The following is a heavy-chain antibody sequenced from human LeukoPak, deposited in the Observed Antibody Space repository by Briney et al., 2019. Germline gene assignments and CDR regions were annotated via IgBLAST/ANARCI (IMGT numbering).Heavy chain of an antibody. CDR3: AREWDQGDAFDI. Sequence: VASVKVSCKASGYTFTSYYMHWGRQAPGQGLEWMGIINPSGGSTSYAQKFQGRVTMTRDTSTSTAYMELSSLRSEDTAVYYCAREWDQGDAFDIWGQGTMVTVSS. V-gene: IGHV1-46*01. CDR1: GYTFTSYY. CDR2: INPSGGST. D-gene: IGHD1-26*01. J-gene: IGHJ3*02.